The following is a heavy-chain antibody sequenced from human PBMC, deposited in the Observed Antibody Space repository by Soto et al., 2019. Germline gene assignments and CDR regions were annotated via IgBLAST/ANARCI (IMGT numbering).Heavy chain of an antibody. Sequence: PSETLSLTCAVYGGSFSGYYWSWIRQSSGKGLQWIGQINHSGSASYNPSLKSRVTISVHTSNSQFSLELSSVTAADTAVYYCARGLITGSHYSGGWYYFDSWGQGTQVTVSS. CDR2: INHSGSA. J-gene: IGHJ4*02. D-gene: IGHD6-19*01. CDR3: ARGLITGSHYSGGWYYFDS. V-gene: IGHV4-34*01. CDR1: GGSFSGYY.